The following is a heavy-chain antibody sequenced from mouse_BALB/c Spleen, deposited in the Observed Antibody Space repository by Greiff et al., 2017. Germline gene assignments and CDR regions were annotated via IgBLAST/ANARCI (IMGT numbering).Heavy chain of an antibody. V-gene: IGHV1-7*01. D-gene: IGHD2-14*01. CDR3: ARRYDGGYYYAMDY. Sequence: VKVVESGAELAKPGASVKMSCKASGYTFTSYWMHWVKQRPGQGLEWIGYINPSTGYTEYNQKFKDKATLTADKSSSTAYMQLSSLTSEDSAVYYCARRYDGGYYYAMDYWGQGTSVTVSS. J-gene: IGHJ4*01. CDR1: GYTFTSYW. CDR2: INPSTGYT.